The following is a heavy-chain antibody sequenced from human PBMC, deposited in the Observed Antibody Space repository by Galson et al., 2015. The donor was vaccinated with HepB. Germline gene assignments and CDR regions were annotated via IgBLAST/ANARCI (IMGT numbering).Heavy chain of an antibody. CDR2: VSSSSTVI. D-gene: IGHD6-19*01. Sequence: SLRLSCAASGFTFSSYTMNWVRQAPGEGLEWVSSVSSSSTVIYYADSVKGRLTISRDNAKNSLFLQMNSLRAEDTAVYYCARDPSSDWYVDYWGQGTLVTVSS. J-gene: IGHJ4*02. CDR3: ARDPSSDWYVDY. V-gene: IGHV3-21*01. CDR1: GFTFSSYT.